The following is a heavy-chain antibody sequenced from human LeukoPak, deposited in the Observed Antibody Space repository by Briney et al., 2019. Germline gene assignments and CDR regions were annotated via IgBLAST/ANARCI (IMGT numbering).Heavy chain of an antibody. V-gene: IGHV4-30-4*01. D-gene: IGHD6-19*01. J-gene: IGHJ4*02. Sequence: SQTLSLTCSVSVDAITSGDDYWNWIRQSPGKGLQWIGDIFFTGSTYYNPSLGSRFTISLDAPKNQFSLRLNSVTAADTAVYYCARGDYTVLAGSPFDLWGRGTLVTVSS. CDR2: IFFTGST. CDR3: ARGDYTVLAGSPFDL. CDR1: VDAITSGDDY.